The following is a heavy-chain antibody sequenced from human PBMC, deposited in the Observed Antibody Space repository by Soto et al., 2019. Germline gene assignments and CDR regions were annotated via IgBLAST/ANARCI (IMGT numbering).Heavy chain of an antibody. CDR2: SRNRVNNLST. J-gene: IGHJ5*02. CDR1: EFSFSDQY. Sequence: VQVEESGGGLVLPGGSLRLSCTVSADSEFSFSDQYMDWVRQAPGKGLEWVGRSRNRVNNLSTAYAASVQGRFTISRDNVKNSLFLQMNSLRAEDTAFYFCARDSGIVAAGRFSFDPRGQGTLVTVSS. CDR3: ARDSGIVAAGRFSFDP. V-gene: IGHV3-72*01. D-gene: IGHD6-13*01.